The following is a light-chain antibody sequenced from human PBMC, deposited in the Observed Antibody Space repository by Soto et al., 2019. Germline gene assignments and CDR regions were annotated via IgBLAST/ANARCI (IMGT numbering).Light chain of an antibody. CDR1: QSISSA. J-gene: IGKJ4*01. V-gene: IGKV1-13*02. CDR3: QQFNSYPSLT. CDR2: DAS. Sequence: AIQLTQSPSSLTAAVGDRVTITCRASQSISSALAWYHQKPGKAPKLLIYDASTLESGVPSRFSGSGSGTDFTLTISSLPLEDFATYYCQQFNSYPSLTFGGGTKVEIK.